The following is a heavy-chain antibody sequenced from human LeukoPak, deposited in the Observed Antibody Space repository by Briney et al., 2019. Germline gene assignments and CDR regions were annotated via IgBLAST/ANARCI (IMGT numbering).Heavy chain of an antibody. D-gene: IGHD5-18*01. CDR2: ISVSRDNT. CDR3: AKGTAMVTGSVDY. J-gene: IGHJ4*02. CDR1: GFTFSSYA. Sequence: GGSLRLSCAASGFTFSSYAMSWVRQAPGKGLEWVSAISVSRDNTYHADSVKGRFTISRDNSKNTLYLQMNSLRAEDTAVYYCAKGTAMVTGSVDYWGQGTLVTVSS. V-gene: IGHV3-23*01.